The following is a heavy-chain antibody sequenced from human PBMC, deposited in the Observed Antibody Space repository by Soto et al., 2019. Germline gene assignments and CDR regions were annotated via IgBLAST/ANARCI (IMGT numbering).Heavy chain of an antibody. Sequence: QVQLVQSGAEVKKPGSSVKVSCKASGGTFSSYAISWVRQAPGQGLEWMGGIIPIFGTANYAQKFQGRVTIPADESTSTAYMELRSLRSEDTAVYYCARDRSLHSATKYYFDYWGQGTLVTVSS. D-gene: IGHD2-8*01. CDR1: GGTFSSYA. V-gene: IGHV1-69*12. CDR3: ARDRSLHSATKYYFDY. CDR2: IIPIFGTA. J-gene: IGHJ4*02.